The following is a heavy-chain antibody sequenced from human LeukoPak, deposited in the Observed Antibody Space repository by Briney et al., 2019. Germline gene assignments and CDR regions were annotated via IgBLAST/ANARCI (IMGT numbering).Heavy chain of an antibody. V-gene: IGHV4-39*07. CDR2: IYYSGST. CDR3: ARSRGTPYYCMDV. CDR1: GGSISSSSYY. J-gene: IGHJ6*03. Sequence: SETLSLTCTVSGGSISSSSYYWGWIRQPPGKGLEWIGSIYYSGSTYYNPSLKSRVTISVDTSKNQFSLKLSSVTAADTAVYYCARSRGTPYYCMDVWGKGTTVTISS. D-gene: IGHD1-1*01.